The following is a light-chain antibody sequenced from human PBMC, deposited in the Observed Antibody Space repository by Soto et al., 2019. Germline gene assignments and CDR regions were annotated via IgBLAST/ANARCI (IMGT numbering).Light chain of an antibody. V-gene: IGLV2-11*01. CDR1: SSDTGGYNY. J-gene: IGLJ1*01. Sequence: QSVLTQPRSVSGSPGQSVTISCTGTSSDTGGYNYVSWYQQHPGKAPKLMIYDVSKRPSGVPDRFSGPKSGNTASLTISGLQAEDEADYYCCSYAGSYVFGTGTKVTVL. CDR2: DVS. CDR3: CSYAGSYV.